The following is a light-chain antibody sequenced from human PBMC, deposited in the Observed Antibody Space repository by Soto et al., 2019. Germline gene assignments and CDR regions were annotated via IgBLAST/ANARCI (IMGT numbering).Light chain of an antibody. Sequence: AIRMTQSPSSLSASTGDRVTITCRASQGISSYLAWYQQKPGKAPKLLIYDASTLQSGVPSSFSGSGSWTDFTLTISCLQSEDFATYYCQQYYSYPPAWTFGQGTKVEIK. CDR1: QGISSY. CDR2: DAS. CDR3: QQYYSYPPAWT. J-gene: IGKJ1*01. V-gene: IGKV1-8*01.